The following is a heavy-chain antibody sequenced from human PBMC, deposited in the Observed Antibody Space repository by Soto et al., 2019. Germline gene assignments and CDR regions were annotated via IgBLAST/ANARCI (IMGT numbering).Heavy chain of an antibody. V-gene: IGHV4-4*02. D-gene: IGHD6-13*01. J-gene: IGHJ6*02. Sequence: PSETLSLTCAVSGGSISSSNWWSWVRQPPGKGLEWIGEIYHSGSTNYNPSLKSRVTISVDKSKNQFSLKLSSVTAADTAVYYCARIAAGTDYYYYYGMDVWGQGTTVTVSS. CDR2: IYHSGST. CDR3: ARIAAGTDYYYYYGMDV. CDR1: GGSISSSNW.